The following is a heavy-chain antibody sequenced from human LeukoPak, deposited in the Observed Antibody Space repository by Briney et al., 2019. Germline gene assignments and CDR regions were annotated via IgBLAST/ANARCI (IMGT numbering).Heavy chain of an antibody. D-gene: IGHD5-12*01. Sequence: GTSLRLSCAASGFTFAHYGVQWVRQAPGKGLEWVAAIAFDGRRKFYTNSVKGRFTISRDNSNNILFLQMSDLRTEDTALYYCARDRLYTGYDPVLDLWDQGTPVTVSS. CDR1: GFTFAHYG. V-gene: IGHV3-30*03. CDR3: ARDRLYTGYDPVLDL. J-gene: IGHJ5*02. CDR2: IAFDGRRK.